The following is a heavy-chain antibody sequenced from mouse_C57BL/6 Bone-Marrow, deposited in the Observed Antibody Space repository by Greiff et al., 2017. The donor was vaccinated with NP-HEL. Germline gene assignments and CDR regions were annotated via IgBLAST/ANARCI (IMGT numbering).Heavy chain of an antibody. Sequence: VKLVESGPGLVQPSQSLSIPCTVSGFSLTSYGVHWVRQSPGKGLEWLGVIWRGGSTDYNAAFMSRLSITKDNSKSQVFFKMNSLQADDTAIYYGAKSEDSSGHYAMDYWGQGTSVTVSS. V-gene: IGHV2-5*01. CDR1: GFSLTSYG. CDR2: IWRGGST. J-gene: IGHJ4*01. CDR3: AKSEDSSGHYAMDY. D-gene: IGHD3-2*02.